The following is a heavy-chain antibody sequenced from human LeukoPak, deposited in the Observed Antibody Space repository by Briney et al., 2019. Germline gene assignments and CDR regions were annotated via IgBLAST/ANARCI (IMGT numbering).Heavy chain of an antibody. D-gene: IGHD7-27*01. CDR1: GYTFTRYY. J-gene: IGHJ4*02. CDR3: ARGPPNWGYDY. Sequence: ASVKVSCKASGYTFTRYYIHWVRQATGQRPEWMGWMSPNSGDTGYAQKFQDRVTMTRNTSISTAYMELSSLRSDDTAVYYCARGPPNWGYDYWGPGTLVTVSS. V-gene: IGHV1-8*01. CDR2: MSPNSGDT.